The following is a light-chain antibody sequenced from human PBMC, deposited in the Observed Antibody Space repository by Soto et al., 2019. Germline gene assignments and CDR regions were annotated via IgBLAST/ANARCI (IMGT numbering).Light chain of an antibody. J-gene: IGKJ4*01. Sequence: DIQMTQSPSSVSASVGERVTITCQASQDISNYLNWYQQKPGKAPKLLIYDASNLETGVPSRFSGSGSGTDFTFTISSLQPEDIATYYCQQYDNLGLTFGGGTKVAIK. CDR3: QQYDNLGLT. CDR2: DAS. V-gene: IGKV1-33*01. CDR1: QDISNY.